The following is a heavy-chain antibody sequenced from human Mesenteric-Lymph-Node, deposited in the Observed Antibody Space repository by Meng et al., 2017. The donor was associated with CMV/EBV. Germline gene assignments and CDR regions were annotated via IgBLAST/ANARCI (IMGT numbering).Heavy chain of an antibody. V-gene: IGHV6-1*01. Sequence: AISGDSVSGTSASGNWIRQSPSRSLEWLGRTYYRSKWYNEYAVSVKSRITINPDTSKNQFSLQRNSVTPEDTAVYYCARSGGAGVDYWGQGTLVTVSS. J-gene: IGHJ4*02. CDR2: TYYRSKWYN. D-gene: IGHD6-19*01. CDR1: GDSVSGTSAS. CDR3: ARSGGAGVDY.